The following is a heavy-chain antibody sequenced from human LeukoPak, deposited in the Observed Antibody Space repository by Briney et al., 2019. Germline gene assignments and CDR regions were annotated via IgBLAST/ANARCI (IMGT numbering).Heavy chain of an antibody. J-gene: IGHJ4*02. V-gene: IGHV3-23*01. CDR1: GFTFTRYT. D-gene: IGHD2-21*01. CDR3: AKLSVGGAPDY. Sequence: GGSLRLSCAASGFTFTRYTMSWVRQAPGKGLEWVSSISDTAISTYYADSVKGRFTISRDNSKSTVYLQMNSLRAEDTAVYYCAKLSVGGAPDYWGQGTLVTVSS. CDR2: ISDTAIST.